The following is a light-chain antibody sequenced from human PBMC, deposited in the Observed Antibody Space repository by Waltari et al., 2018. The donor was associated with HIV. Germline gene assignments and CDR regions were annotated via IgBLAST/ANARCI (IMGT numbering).Light chain of an antibody. Sequence: QSALTQPRSVSGSPGQSVTISCTGTSLTVGGYYYVSWFQQHPGKTPQLIIYDVTQRPTGAPDRVSASKSGNTDSLTISGLQAGDEADYFCCSYAGSYTWVFGTGTELTVL. CDR1: SLTVGGYYY. CDR2: DVT. V-gene: IGLV2-11*01. J-gene: IGLJ3*02. CDR3: CSYAGSYTWV.